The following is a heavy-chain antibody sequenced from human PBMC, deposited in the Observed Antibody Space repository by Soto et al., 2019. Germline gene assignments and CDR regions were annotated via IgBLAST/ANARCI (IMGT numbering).Heavy chain of an antibody. CDR2: ISGSGGST. CDR3: ANERMSIVVVPAAFDGY. V-gene: IGHV3-23*01. D-gene: IGHD2-2*01. J-gene: IGHJ4*02. Sequence: GGSLRLSCAASGFTFSSYAMSWVRQAPGKGLEWVSAISGSGGSTYYADSVKGRFTISRDNSKNTLYLQMYSLRAEDTAVYYCANERMSIVVVPAAFDGYWGQGTLVTVSS. CDR1: GFTFSSYA.